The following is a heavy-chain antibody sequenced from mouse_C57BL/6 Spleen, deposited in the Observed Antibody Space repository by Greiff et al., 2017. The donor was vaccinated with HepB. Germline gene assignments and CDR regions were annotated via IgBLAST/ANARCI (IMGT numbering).Heavy chain of an antibody. CDR3: ARDLDYGSSGYAMDY. CDR1: GYTFTSYW. V-gene: IGHV1-59*01. Sequence: VQLQQSGAELVRPGTSVKLSCKASGYTFTSYWMHWVKQRPGQGLEWIGVIDPSDSYTNYNQKFKGKATLTVDTSSSTAYMQLSSLTSEDSAVYYCARDLDYGSSGYAMDYWGQGTSVTVSS. D-gene: IGHD1-1*01. J-gene: IGHJ4*01. CDR2: IDPSDSYT.